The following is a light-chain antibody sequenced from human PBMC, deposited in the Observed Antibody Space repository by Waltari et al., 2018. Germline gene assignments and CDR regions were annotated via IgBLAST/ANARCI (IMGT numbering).Light chain of an antibody. V-gene: IGLV2-23*02. CDR1: SSDVGDYNL. CDR3: CSYAGTNTWV. CDR2: EVS. Sequence: QSALTQPASVSASPGQSITISCNGTSSDVGDYNLVSWYQQHPAKAPKLLSFEVSKRPTGVSNRFSASKSGNTASMTISGLQAEDEATYHCCSYAGTNTWVFGGGTKVTVL. J-gene: IGLJ2*01.